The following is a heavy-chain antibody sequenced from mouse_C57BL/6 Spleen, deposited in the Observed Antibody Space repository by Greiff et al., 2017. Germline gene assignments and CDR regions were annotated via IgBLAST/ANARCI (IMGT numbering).Heavy chain of an antibody. CDR3: AYYGSSNYWYFDV. CDR1: GFNIKDYY. J-gene: IGHJ1*03. V-gene: IGHV14-2*01. CDR2: IDPEDGET. Sequence: VQLQQSGAELVKPGASVKLSCTASGFNIKDYYMHWVKQRTEQGLEWIGRIDPEDGETKYASKFQGKATITADTSSNTAYLQLSSLTSEDTAVYYCAYYGSSNYWYFDVWGTGTTVTVSS. D-gene: IGHD1-1*01.